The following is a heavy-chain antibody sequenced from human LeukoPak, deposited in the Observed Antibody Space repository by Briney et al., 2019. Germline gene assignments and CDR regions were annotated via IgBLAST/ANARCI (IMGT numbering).Heavy chain of an antibody. J-gene: IGHJ4*02. V-gene: IGHV4-38-2*02. D-gene: IGHD6-19*01. CDR3: AREEDWAYGSGWYEDY. CDR2: IYHSGST. CDR1: GYSISSGYY. Sequence: SETLSLTCTVSGYSISSGYYWGWIRQPPGKGLEWIGSIYHSGSTYYNPSLKSRVTVSVDTSKNQFSLKLSSVTAADTAVYYCAREEDWAYGSGWYEDYWGQGTLVTVSS.